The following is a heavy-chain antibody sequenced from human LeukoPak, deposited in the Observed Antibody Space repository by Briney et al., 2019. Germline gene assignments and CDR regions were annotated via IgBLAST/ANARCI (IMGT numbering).Heavy chain of an antibody. Sequence: SQTLSLTCTVSGGSISSYYWSWIRQPAGKGLEWIGRIYTSGSTNYNPSLKSRVTMSVDTSKNQFSLKLSSVTAADTAVYYCARAPDFWSGYTFDYWGQGTLVTVSS. J-gene: IGHJ4*02. CDR1: GGSISSYY. CDR3: ARAPDFWSGYTFDY. V-gene: IGHV4-4*07. D-gene: IGHD3-3*01. CDR2: IYTSGST.